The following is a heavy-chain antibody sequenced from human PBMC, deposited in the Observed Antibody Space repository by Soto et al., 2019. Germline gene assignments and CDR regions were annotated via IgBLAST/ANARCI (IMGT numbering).Heavy chain of an antibody. CDR2: IYYSGST. CDR1: GGSISSYY. J-gene: IGHJ6*03. CDR3: ARGEKGYYYYMDV. V-gene: IGHV4-59*08. D-gene: IGHD3-10*01. Sequence: SETLSLTCTVSGGSISSYYWSWIRQPPGKGLEWIGYIYYSGSTNYNPSLKSRVTISVDTSKNQFSLKLSSVTAADTAVYYCARGEKGYYYYMDVWGKGTTVTVSS.